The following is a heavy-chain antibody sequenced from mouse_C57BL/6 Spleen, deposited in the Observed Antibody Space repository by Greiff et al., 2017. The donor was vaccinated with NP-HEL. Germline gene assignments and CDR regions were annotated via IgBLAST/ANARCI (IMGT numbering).Heavy chain of an antibody. CDR2: ILPGSGRT. D-gene: IGHD1-1*01. Sequence: VQLQQSGAELMKPGASVTLSCKATGYTFTGSWIEWVKQRPGHGLEWIGAILPGSGRTNYNEKFKGKATFTADTSSNTAYMQRSSLTTEDSAIYYCASYYYGSSPLAYWGQGTLVTVSA. V-gene: IGHV1-9*01. J-gene: IGHJ3*01. CDR1: GYTFTGSW. CDR3: ASYYYGSSPLAY.